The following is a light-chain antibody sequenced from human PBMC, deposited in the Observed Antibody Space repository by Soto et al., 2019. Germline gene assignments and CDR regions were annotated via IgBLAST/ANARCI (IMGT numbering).Light chain of an antibody. CDR1: SIDIAPYNY. V-gene: IGLV2-14*01. CDR3: SSYTTTSSALQV. J-gene: IGLJ1*01. CDR2: EVS. Sequence: QSVLTQPASVSGSPGQSLTISCTGTSIDIAPYNYVSWYQQHPGKAPKLIIYEVSYRPSGISNRFSGSKSGNTASLTISGLQAEDEADYYCSSYTTTSSALQVFGTGTKVTVL.